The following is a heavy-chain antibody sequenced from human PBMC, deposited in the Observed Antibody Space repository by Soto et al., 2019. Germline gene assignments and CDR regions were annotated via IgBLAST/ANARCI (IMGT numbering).Heavy chain of an antibody. D-gene: IGHD4-17*01. V-gene: IGHV4-59*01. CDR1: GGSISSYD. Sequence: SETLSLPCTVSGGSISSYDWSWIRQPPGKGLEWIGYIYYSGSTNYSPSLKSRVTISVDTSKNQFSLKLSSVTATDTAVYYCASHDYGDPFFDYWGQGTLVTAPQ. CDR3: ASHDYGDPFFDY. J-gene: IGHJ4*02. CDR2: IYYSGST.